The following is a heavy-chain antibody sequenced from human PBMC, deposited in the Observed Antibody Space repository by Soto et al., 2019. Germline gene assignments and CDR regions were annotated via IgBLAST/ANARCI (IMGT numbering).Heavy chain of an antibody. V-gene: IGHV4-4*02. CDR1: GGSISSSNC. CDR3: ARVEGRCYYGMDV. CDR2: IYHSGST. J-gene: IGHJ6*02. Sequence: QVQLQESGPGLVKPSGTLSLTCAVSGGSISSSNCWSWVRQPPGKGLEWIGEIYHSGSTNYNPSLKSRVTISVDKSKTRCSLKLSSVTAADTAVYYCARVEGRCYYGMDVWDQGTTVTVSS.